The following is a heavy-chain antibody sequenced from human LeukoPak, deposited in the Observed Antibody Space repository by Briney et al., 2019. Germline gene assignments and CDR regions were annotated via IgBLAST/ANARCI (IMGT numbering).Heavy chain of an antibody. D-gene: IGHD2-21*01. V-gene: IGHV4-39*01. J-gene: IGHJ4*02. Sequence: SETLSLTCTVSGGSISSNSNYWAWIRQPPGRGLEWIGSISYGGSTYYSPSLESRVTISVDTSKNQFSLRLSSVAAADTAVYYCARQALWFFDHWGQGTLVTVSS. CDR2: ISYGGST. CDR3: ARQALWFFDH. CDR1: GGSISSNSNY.